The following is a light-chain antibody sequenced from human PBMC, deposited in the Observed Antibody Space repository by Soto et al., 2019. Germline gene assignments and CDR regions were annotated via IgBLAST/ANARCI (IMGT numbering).Light chain of an antibody. CDR2: GAS. V-gene: IGKV3-20*01. Sequence: EVVLTQSPGTLSLSPGERATLSCRASQSVSSSYLAWYQQKPGQAPRRLIYGASSSATGIPDRFSGSGSGTDFTLPIRRLEPEDFAVYYCQKYGGPQWALGNGTKVDIK. CDR1: QSVSSSY. CDR3: QKYGGPQWA. J-gene: IGKJ1*01.